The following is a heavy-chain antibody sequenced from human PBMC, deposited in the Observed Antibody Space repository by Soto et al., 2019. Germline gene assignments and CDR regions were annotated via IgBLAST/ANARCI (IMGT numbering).Heavy chain of an antibody. D-gene: IGHD1-1*01. Sequence: QVQLVESGGGVVQPGRSLRLSCAASGFTFSTYGMHWVRQAPGKGLEWVAVISYDGNNKYYADSVKGRFTISRDNSKNTLYLQMSSLRAEDRAVYYCAKSVYNWNDGFFDYWVQGPLVTVSS. J-gene: IGHJ4*02. CDR1: GFTFSTYG. CDR2: ISYDGNNK. CDR3: AKSVYNWNDGFFDY. V-gene: IGHV3-30*18.